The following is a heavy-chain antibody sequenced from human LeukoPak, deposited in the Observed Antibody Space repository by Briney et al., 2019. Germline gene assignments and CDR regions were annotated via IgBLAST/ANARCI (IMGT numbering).Heavy chain of an antibody. V-gene: IGHV3-30*03. CDR2: ISYDGSNK. Sequence: PGGSLRLSCAHSGFTFSSYGMHWVRQAPGKGLEWVAVISYDGSNKYYADSVKGRFTISRDNSKNTLYLQMNSLRAEDTAVYYCVFEGRADAFDIWGQGTMVTVSS. CDR1: GFTFSSYG. D-gene: IGHD3-10*01. J-gene: IGHJ3*02. CDR3: VFEGRADAFDI.